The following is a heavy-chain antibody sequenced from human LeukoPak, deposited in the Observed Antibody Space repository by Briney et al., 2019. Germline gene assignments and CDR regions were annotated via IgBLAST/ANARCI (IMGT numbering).Heavy chain of an antibody. V-gene: IGHV3-23*01. CDR2: FRSGTYSS. Sequence: GGSLRLSCAASGFTFSSFGMNWVRQAPGKGLEWVSGFRSGTYSSYYADSVRGRFTISRDNSKRTLFLQMNSLRAEDTAFYYCAKAELGVDTFFDYWGQGTLVTVSS. CDR1: GFTFSSFG. D-gene: IGHD3-3*01. CDR3: AKAELGVDTFFDY. J-gene: IGHJ4*02.